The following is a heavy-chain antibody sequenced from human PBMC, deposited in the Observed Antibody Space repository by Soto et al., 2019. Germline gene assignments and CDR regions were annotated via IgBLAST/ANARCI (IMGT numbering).Heavy chain of an antibody. J-gene: IGHJ6*02. V-gene: IGHV1-18*01. D-gene: IGHD4-17*01. CDR1: GYTFTSYG. CDR2: VSAYNGNT. Sequence: QVQLVQSGAAVKKPGASVKVSCKASGYTFTSYGISWVRQAPGQGLEWMGWVSAYNGNTNYAQKLQGRVTMTTDTSTSTAYMELRSLRSDDTAVYYCARAPADYGDYGDYYGMDVWGQGTTVTVSS. CDR3: ARAPADYGDYGDYYGMDV.